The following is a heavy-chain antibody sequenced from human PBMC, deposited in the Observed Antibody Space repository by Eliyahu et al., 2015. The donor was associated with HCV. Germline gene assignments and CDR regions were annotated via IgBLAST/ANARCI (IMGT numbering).Heavy chain of an antibody. V-gene: IGHV1-46*01. D-gene: IGHD5-12*01. J-gene: IGHJ4*02. CDR3: ARGVGIVATTLGAFDY. Sequence: SYAQKFQGRVTMTRDTSTSTVYMELSSLRSEDTAVYYCARGVGIVATTLGAFDYWGQGTLVTVSS.